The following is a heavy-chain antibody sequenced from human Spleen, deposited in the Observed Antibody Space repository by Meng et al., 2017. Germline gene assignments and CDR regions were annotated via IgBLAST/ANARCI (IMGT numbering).Heavy chain of an antibody. Sequence: QVKWVQSGAEVKKPGSSVKVSCKASGGTFTSYIMNWVRQAPGQGLEWMGGIIPRFGTTNHAQKFQGRVTIAADESTTTAYLELSSLSSEDTAVYYCARDGVLLWFGESQFDYWGQGTLVTVSS. CDR1: GGTFTSYI. V-gene: IGHV1-69*12. J-gene: IGHJ4*02. CDR2: IIPRFGTT. D-gene: IGHD3-10*01. CDR3: ARDGVLLWFGESQFDY.